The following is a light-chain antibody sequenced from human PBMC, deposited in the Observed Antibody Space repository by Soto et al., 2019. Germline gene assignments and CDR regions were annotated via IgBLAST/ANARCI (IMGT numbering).Light chain of an antibody. CDR1: SSNIGSNT. J-gene: IGLJ2*01. CDR3: AAWDDSRKVV. V-gene: IGLV1-44*01. Sequence: QSVLTQPPSASGTPGQRVTISCSGSSSNIGSNTINWYQQLPGTAPKLLIYSNNQRPSGVPDRFSGSKSGTSASLAISGLQSEDEADYYCAAWDDSRKVVFGGGTKVTV. CDR2: SNN.